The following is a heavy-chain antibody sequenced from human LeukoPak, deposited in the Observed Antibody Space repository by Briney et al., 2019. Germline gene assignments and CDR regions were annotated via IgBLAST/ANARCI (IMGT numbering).Heavy chain of an antibody. D-gene: IGHD4-23*01. J-gene: IGHJ4*02. CDR2: IYYSGST. CDR1: GGSISSYY. CDR3: ARGLRWPTYYFVY. V-gene: IGHV4-59*01. Sequence: PSETLSLTCTVSGGSISSYYWSWIRQPPGKGLEWIGYIYYSGSTNYNPSLKSRVTISVDTSKNQFSLKLSSGTDADTVVYYCARGLRWPTYYFVYWGQGTLVSVS.